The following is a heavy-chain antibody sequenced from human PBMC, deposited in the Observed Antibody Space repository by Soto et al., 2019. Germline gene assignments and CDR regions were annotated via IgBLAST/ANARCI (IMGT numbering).Heavy chain of an antibody. Sequence: SETLSLTCTVSGGSIRSYYWTWIRQPPGKGLEWLGYNFYSGSTFYNPSLKSRVTISIHTSKSQFSLQLTSVTAADTAVYYCARGAADTAMVDSWGQGTLVTV. V-gene: IGHV4-59*01. D-gene: IGHD5-18*01. CDR3: ARGAADTAMVDS. CDR2: NFYSGST. J-gene: IGHJ4*02. CDR1: GGSIRSYY.